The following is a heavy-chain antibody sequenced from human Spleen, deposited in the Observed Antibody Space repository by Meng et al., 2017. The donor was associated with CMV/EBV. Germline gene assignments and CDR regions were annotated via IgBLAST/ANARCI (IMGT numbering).Heavy chain of an antibody. V-gene: IGHV1-8*01. CDR2: MNPNSGNT. Sequence: ASVKVSCKASGYTFASYDINWVRQATGQGLEWMGWMNPNSGNTGYAQKFQGRVTMTRNTSISTAYMELSSLRSEDTAVYYCARGYSELDFWSGYYSYYYYSMDVWGQGTTVTVSS. CDR3: ARGYSELDFWSGYYSYYYYSMDV. J-gene: IGHJ6*02. D-gene: IGHD3-3*01. CDR1: GYTFASYD.